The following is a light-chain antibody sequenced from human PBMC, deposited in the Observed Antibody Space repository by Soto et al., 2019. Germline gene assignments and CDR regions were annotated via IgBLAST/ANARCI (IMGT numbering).Light chain of an antibody. CDR3: QHRSNWPPFT. J-gene: IGKJ3*01. V-gene: IGKV3-11*01. Sequence: EIVLTQSPATLSLSPGERATLSCRASQSVSSYLDWYQQKPGQAPRLLIYDASNRATGIPARFSGSGSGTDFTITISRLAHEYVAVYYCQHRSNWPPFTFGPGTKVDIK. CDR2: DAS. CDR1: QSVSSY.